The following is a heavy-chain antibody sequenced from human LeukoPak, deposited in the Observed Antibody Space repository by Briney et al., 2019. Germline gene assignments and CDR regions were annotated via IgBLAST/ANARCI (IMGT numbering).Heavy chain of an antibody. J-gene: IGHJ6*02. D-gene: IGHD6-13*01. V-gene: IGHV3-66*01. CDR1: GFTVSSNY. CDR3: ARDWGIAAAGTGYGMDV. CDR2: IYSGGSA. Sequence: GGSLRLSCAASGFTVSSNYMSWVRQAPGKGLEWVSDIYSGGSAYYADSVKGRFTISRDNSKNTLYLQMNSLRAEDTAVYYCARDWGIAAAGTGYGMDVWGQGTTVTVSS.